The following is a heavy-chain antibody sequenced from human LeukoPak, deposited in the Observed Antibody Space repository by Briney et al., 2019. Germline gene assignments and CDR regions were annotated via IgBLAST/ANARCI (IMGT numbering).Heavy chain of an antibody. CDR1: GGTFSSYA. V-gene: IGHV1-69*06. D-gene: IGHD6-19*01. Sequence: SVKVSCKASGGTFSSYAISWVRQAPGQGLEWMGGIIPIFGTANYAQKFQGRVTITADKSTSTAYMELSSLRSEDTAVYYCARDRSGSGRHGPFDYWGQGTLVTVSS. J-gene: IGHJ4*02. CDR2: IIPIFGTA. CDR3: ARDRSGSGRHGPFDY.